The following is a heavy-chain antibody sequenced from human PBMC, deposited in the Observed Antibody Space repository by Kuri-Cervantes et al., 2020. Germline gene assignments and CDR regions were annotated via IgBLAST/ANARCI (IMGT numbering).Heavy chain of an antibody. D-gene: IGHD3-22*01. V-gene: IGHV1-2*02. CDR3: ARVGYYDSSGYYFVTVVSPFDY. CDR2: INPNSGGT. Sequence: ASVKVSCKASGYTFTGYYMHWVRQAPGQGLEWMGWINPNSGGTNYAQKFQGRVTTTRDTSISTAYMELSRLRSDDTAVYYCARVGYYDSSGYYFVTVVSPFDYWGQGTLVTVSS. J-gene: IGHJ4*02. CDR1: GYTFTGYY.